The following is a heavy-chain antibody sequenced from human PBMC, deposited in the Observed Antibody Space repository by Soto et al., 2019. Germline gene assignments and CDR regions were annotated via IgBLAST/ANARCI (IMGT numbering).Heavy chain of an antibody. Sequence: QVQLQESGPGLVKPSQTLSLTCTVSGGSISSGDYYWSWIRQPPGKGLEWIGYIYYSGSTYSNPSLKSRVTISVDTSKNQFSLKLSSVTAADTAVYYCARDVLRYFDWETYYYYGMDVWGQGTTVTVSS. CDR2: IYYSGST. J-gene: IGHJ6*02. D-gene: IGHD3-9*01. CDR3: ARDVLRYFDWETYYYYGMDV. CDR1: GGSISSGDYY. V-gene: IGHV4-30-4*01.